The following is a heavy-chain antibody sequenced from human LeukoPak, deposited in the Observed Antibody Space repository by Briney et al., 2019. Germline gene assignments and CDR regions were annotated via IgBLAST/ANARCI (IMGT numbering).Heavy chain of an antibody. J-gene: IGHJ5*02. CDR1: GGTFISYA. CDR2: IIPIFGTA. Sequence: SVKVSCKASGGTFISYAISWVRQAPGQGLEWMGGIIPIFGTANYAQKFQGRVTITADESTSTAYMELSRLRSDDTAVYYCARVGYYYDSSNWFDPWGQGTLVTVSS. CDR3: ARVGYYYDSSNWFDP. V-gene: IGHV1-69*01. D-gene: IGHD3-22*01.